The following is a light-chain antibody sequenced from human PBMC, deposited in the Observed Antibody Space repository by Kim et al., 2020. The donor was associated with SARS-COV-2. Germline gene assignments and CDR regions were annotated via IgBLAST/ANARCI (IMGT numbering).Light chain of an antibody. Sequence: SASVGDTVTITCQASQDITSYLNWYQQKPGKAPKVLLYDASSLEIGVPSRFSGSGSGTDFTLTITNLQPEDVATYYCQQHDNLPLTFGGGTKLEIK. V-gene: IGKV1-33*01. CDR1: QDITSY. J-gene: IGKJ4*01. CDR2: DAS. CDR3: QQHDNLPLT.